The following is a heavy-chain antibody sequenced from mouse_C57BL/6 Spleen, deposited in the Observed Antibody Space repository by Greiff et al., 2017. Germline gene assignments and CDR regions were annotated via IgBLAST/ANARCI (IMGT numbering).Heavy chain of an antibody. Sequence: VQGVESGAELVRPGASVTLSCKASGYTFTDYEMHWVKQTPVHGLEWIGAIDPETGGTAYNQKFKGKAILTADKSSSTAYMELRSLTSEDSAVYYCTRRGGFAYWGQGTLVTVSA. CDR2: IDPETGGT. CDR1: GYTFTDYE. V-gene: IGHV1-15*01. CDR3: TRRGGFAY. J-gene: IGHJ3*01.